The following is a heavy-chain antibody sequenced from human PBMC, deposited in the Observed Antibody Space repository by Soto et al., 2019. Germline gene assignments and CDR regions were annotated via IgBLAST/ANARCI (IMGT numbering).Heavy chain of an antibody. V-gene: IGHV1-69*08. J-gene: IGHJ5*02. D-gene: IGHD3-9*01. CDR2: IIPILGIA. CDR3: AREVKGLVIPKGWFEP. CDR1: GGTFSSYT. Sequence: QVQLVQSGAEVKKPGSSVKVSCKASGGTFSSYTISWVRQDPGQVLEWMGRIIPILGIANYARQFQGRVKITAHKSTSTAYMALSSLRSEDTAVYYCAREVKGLVIPKGWFEPWGQGTLVNVSS.